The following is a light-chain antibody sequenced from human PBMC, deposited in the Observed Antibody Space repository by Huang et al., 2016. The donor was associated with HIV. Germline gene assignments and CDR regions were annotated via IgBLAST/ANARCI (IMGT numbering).Light chain of an antibody. CDR3: QQRSNWAPIT. V-gene: IGKV3-11*01. J-gene: IGKJ4*01. CDR1: QSVRSY. CDR2: DAS. Sequence: EIVLTQSPATLSLSPGERATLSCRASQSVRSYLAWYQQKPGQAPRLLIYDASNRATGIPDRFSGSGSGTDFTLTISSLEPEDFAVYYCQQRSNWAPITFGGGTKVEIK.